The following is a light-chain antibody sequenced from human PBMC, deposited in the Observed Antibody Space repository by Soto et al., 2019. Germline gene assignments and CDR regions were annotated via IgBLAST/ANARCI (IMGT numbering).Light chain of an antibody. CDR3: ASWDDSLNGWV. CDR1: SSDIGSNT. Sequence: QSVLTQPPSASGTPGQRVAISCSGSSSDIGSNTVNWYQHLPGTAPQLLMYSDNQRSSGVPDRFSGSKSGTSASLAISGLQSEDEGDYYCASWDDSLNGWVFGGGTKLTVL. V-gene: IGLV1-44*01. CDR2: SDN. J-gene: IGLJ3*02.